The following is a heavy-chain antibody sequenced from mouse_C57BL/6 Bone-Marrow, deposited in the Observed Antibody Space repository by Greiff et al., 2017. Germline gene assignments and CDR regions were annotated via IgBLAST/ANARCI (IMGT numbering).Heavy chain of an antibody. CDR2: INPSSGYT. Sequence: QVQLKASGAELAKPGASVKLSCKASGYTFTSYWMHWVKQRPGQGLEWLGYINPSSGYTKYNQKFKDKATLTADKSSSTAYMQLSSLTYEDSAVYYCAREGLCPGSWRYYFDYWGQGTTLTVAS. CDR3: AREGLCPGSWRYYFDY. D-gene: IGHD2-2*01. CDR1: GYTFTSYW. V-gene: IGHV1-7*01. J-gene: IGHJ2*01.